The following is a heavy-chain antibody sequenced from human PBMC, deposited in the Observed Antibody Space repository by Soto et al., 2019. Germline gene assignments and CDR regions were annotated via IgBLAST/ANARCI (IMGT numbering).Heavy chain of an antibody. CDR3: AKDRRGAYCSGGICYSPDY. J-gene: IGHJ4*02. CDR2: ISGTGGT. CDR1: GFTFSSHV. D-gene: IGHD2-15*01. Sequence: EVQLWESGGGLVQPGGSLRLSCAVSGFTFSSHVMSWVRQAPGKGLEWVSAISGTGGTYYADSVKGGFTISRDKSKNELYMQKNNLSDDDTAVYYCAKDRRGAYCSGGICYSPDYWGQGTLVIVSS. V-gene: IGHV3-23*01.